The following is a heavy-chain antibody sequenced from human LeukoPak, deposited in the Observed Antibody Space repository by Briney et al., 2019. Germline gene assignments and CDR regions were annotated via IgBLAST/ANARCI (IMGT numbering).Heavy chain of an antibody. J-gene: IGHJ4*02. D-gene: IGHD3-3*01. Sequence: GGSLRLSCAASGFNFNSYTMNWVRQAPGKGLEWVSYISSSSTIYYADSVKGRFTISRDNAKNSLYLQMNSLRAEDTAVYYCARDWAYYDFWSGYALGYWGQGTLVTVSS. CDR2: ISSSSTI. CDR1: GFNFNSYT. CDR3: ARDWAYYDFWSGYALGY. V-gene: IGHV3-48*01.